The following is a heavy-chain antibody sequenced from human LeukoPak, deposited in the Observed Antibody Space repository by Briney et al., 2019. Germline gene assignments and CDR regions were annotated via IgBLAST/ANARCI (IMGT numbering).Heavy chain of an antibody. CDR2: IYYSGST. Sequence: SETLSLTCTVSGGSISSSSYYWGWIRQPPGKGLEWIGSIYYSGSTYYNPSLKSRVTISVDTSKNQFSLKLSSVTAADTAVYYCARATSRAGYYYYYGMDVRGQGTTVTVSS. CDR3: ARATSRAGYYYYYGMDV. CDR1: GGSISSSSYY. J-gene: IGHJ6*02. V-gene: IGHV4-39*01.